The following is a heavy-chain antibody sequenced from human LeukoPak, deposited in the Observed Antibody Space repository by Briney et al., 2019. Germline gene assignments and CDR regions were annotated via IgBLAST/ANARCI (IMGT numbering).Heavy chain of an antibody. CDR3: AKGRYYYDSSGYFDY. V-gene: IGHV3-30*18. J-gene: IGHJ4*02. Sequence: PGGSLRLSCAASGFTFSSYGMHWVRQAPGKGLEWVAVISFDGSNKYYADSVKGRFIISRDNSKNTLYLQMNSLRAEDTAVYHCAKGRYYYDSSGYFDYWGQGILVTVSS. CDR1: GFTFSSYG. D-gene: IGHD3-22*01. CDR2: ISFDGSNK.